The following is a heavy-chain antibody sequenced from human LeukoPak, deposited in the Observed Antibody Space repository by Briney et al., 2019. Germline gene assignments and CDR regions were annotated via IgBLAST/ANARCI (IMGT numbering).Heavy chain of an antibody. CDR1: GGSFSGYY. CDR3: ARLSALGYCSGSSCKPYYYYYGMDV. Sequence: SETLSLTCAVYGGSFSGYYWSWIRQPPGKGLEWIGEINHSGSTNYNPSLKSRVTISVDTSKNQLSLKLSSVTAADTAVYYCARLSALGYCSGSSCKPYYYYYGMDVWGQGTTVTVSS. CDR2: INHSGST. D-gene: IGHD2-15*01. V-gene: IGHV4-34*01. J-gene: IGHJ6*02.